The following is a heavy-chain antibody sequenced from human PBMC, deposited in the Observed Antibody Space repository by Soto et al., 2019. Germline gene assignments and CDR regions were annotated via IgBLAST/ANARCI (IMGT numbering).Heavy chain of an antibody. Sequence: ASVKVSCKASGGTFSSYAISWVRQAPGQGLEWMGGIIPIFGTANYAQKFQGRVTITADESTSTAYMELSSLRSEDTAVYYCARAADTAMAYGYYFDYWGQGTLVTVSS. CDR1: GGTFSSYA. D-gene: IGHD5-18*01. CDR3: ARAADTAMAYGYYFDY. J-gene: IGHJ4*02. CDR2: IIPIFGTA. V-gene: IGHV1-69*13.